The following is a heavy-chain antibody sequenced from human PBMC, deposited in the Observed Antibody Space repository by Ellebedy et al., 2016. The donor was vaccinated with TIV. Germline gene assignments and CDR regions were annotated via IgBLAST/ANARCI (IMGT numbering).Heavy chain of an antibody. Sequence: MPSETLSPTCAVSGGSISTDNWWSWVRQPPGKGLEWIGEVYESGTTHYNPSLKSRVTISVDKSKNQFSLNLNSVTAADTAVYYCARESYYDILTGYGDHAFDFWGQGTLVTVSS. D-gene: IGHD3-9*01. J-gene: IGHJ3*01. V-gene: IGHV4-4*02. CDR3: ARESYYDILTGYGDHAFDF. CDR2: VYESGTT. CDR1: GGSISTDNW.